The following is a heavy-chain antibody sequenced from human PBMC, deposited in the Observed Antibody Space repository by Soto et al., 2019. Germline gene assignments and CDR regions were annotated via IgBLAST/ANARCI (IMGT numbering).Heavy chain of an antibody. Sequence: QVQLVQSGAEVKKPGASVKVSCKASGYTFTSYYMHWVRQAPGQGLEWMGIINPSGGSTSYAQKFQGRVTMTRDTSTSTVYMELSSLRSEDTAVYYCATGSLPAAMPDIVVVVAATLVDYWGQGTLVTVSS. CDR2: INPSGGST. V-gene: IGHV1-46*01. CDR1: GYTFTSYY. CDR3: ATGSLPAAMPDIVVVVAATLVDY. J-gene: IGHJ4*02. D-gene: IGHD2-15*01.